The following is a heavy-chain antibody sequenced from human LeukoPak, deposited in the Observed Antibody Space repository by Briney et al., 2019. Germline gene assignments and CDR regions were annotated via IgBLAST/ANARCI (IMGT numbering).Heavy chain of an antibody. CDR1: GFTVGINY. J-gene: IGHJ6*04. CDR2: IYSIGST. Sequence: GGSLRLSCVVSGFTVGINYMTWVRQAPGKGLEWVSVIYSIGSTYYADSVKGRFTISKDNSKNTIYLQMNSLRAEDTAVYYCAELGITMIGGVWGKGTTVTISS. V-gene: IGHV3-53*01. CDR3: AELGITMIGGV. D-gene: IGHD3-10*02.